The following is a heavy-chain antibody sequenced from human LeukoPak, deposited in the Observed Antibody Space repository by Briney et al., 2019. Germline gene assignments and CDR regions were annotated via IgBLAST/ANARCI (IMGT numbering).Heavy chain of an antibody. D-gene: IGHD3-22*01. J-gene: IGHJ4*02. CDR1: GGSISSYY. CDR2: IYYSGST. CDR3: ARRRGDYYDSSGYPDYYFDY. Sequence: PSETLSLTCTVSGGSISSYYWSWIRQPPGKGLEWIGYIYYSGSTNYNPSLKSRVTISVDTSKNQFSLKLSSVTAADTAVYYCARRRGDYYDSSGYPDYYFDYWGQGTLVTVSS. V-gene: IGHV4-59*01.